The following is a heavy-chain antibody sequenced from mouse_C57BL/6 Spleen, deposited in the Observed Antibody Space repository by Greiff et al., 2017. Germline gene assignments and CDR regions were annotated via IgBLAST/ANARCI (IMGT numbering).Heavy chain of an antibody. V-gene: IGHV1-61*01. J-gene: IGHJ2*01. CDR2: IYPSYSET. D-gene: IGHD2-5*01. CDR1: GYTFTSYW. Sequence: QVQLKQPGAELVRPGSSVKLSCKASGYTFTSYWLDWVKQRPGQGLEWIGNIYPSYSETHSNQKFKDKATLTVDKSSSTAYLQLSRLTSEDSAVYDCARKGGLYSNYFDYWGQGTTLTVSS. CDR3: ARKGGLYSNYFDY.